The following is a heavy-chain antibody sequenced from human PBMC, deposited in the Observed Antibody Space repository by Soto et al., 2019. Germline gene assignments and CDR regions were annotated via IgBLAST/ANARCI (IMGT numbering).Heavy chain of an antibody. D-gene: IGHD3-22*01. CDR1: GFTFSTYT. CDR3: AKGYYYYDSSGTDAFDI. CDR2: ISYDGSNK. J-gene: IGHJ3*02. Sequence: GSLRLSCAASGFTFSTYTIHWVRQAPGKGLEWVALISYDGSNKYYADSVKGRFTISRDSSKNTLYLQMNSLRAEDTAVYYCAKGYYYYDSSGTDAFDIWGQGTMVTVSS. V-gene: IGHV3-30*04.